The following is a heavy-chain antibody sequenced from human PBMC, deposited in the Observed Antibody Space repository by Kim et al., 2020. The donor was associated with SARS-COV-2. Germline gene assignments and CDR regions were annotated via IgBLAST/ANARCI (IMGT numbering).Heavy chain of an antibody. CDR1: GFTFSGYC. D-gene: IGHD1-26*01. Sequence: GGSLRLSCAASGFTFSGYCMSWVRQAPGKGLEWVAYIKQDGSEIYYVDSVKGRFTISRDNAKNSLYLQMNSLRAEDTPVYYCARGSIVGATTDYWGQGTLVTVSS. CDR3: ARGSIVGATTDY. V-gene: IGHV3-7*01. CDR2: IKQDGSEI. J-gene: IGHJ4*02.